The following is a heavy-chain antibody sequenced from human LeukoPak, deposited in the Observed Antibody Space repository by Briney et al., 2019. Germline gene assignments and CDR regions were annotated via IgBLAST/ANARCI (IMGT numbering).Heavy chain of an antibody. CDR1: GFTFSSHW. D-gene: IGHD6-13*01. V-gene: IGHV3-7*01. CDR3: TRGGATSSWYWFF. Sequence: PGGSLRLSCATYGFTFSSHWMTWVRQAPGKGPEWVASINKDGSEQYYVDSVKGRFTISRDDAKNSLSLQVSSPRAEDTAVYYCTRGGATSSWYWFFWGQGTLVTVSS. J-gene: IGHJ4*02. CDR2: INKDGSEQ.